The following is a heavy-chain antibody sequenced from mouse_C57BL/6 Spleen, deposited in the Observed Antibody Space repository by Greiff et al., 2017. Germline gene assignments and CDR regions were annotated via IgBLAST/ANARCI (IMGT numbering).Heavy chain of an antibody. J-gene: IGHJ4*01. CDR1: GYSFTGYY. D-gene: IGHD2-3*01. CDR2: INPSTGGT. Sequence: EVQLQQSGPELVKPGASVKISCKASGYSFTGYYMNWVKQSPEKSLEWIGEINPSTGGTTYNQKFKAKATLTVDKSSSTAYMQLKSLTSEDSAVYDWERGGDGCGGDAMDYWGQGTSVTVSS. V-gene: IGHV1-42*01. CDR3: ERGGDGCGGDAMDY.